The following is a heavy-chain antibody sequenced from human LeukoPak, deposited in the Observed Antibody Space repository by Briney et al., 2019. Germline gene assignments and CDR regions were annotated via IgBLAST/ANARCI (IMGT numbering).Heavy chain of an antibody. CDR1: GGTFSSYA. Sequence: SVKVSCKASGGTFSSYAISWVRQAPGQGLEWMGGIIPIFGTANYAQKFQGRVTITADKSTSTAYMELSSLRSEDTAMYYCARAFYDILTGFPRRGMDVWGEGTTVTVSS. V-gene: IGHV1-69*06. CDR3: ARAFYDILTGFPRRGMDV. J-gene: IGHJ6*04. D-gene: IGHD3-9*01. CDR2: IIPIFGTA.